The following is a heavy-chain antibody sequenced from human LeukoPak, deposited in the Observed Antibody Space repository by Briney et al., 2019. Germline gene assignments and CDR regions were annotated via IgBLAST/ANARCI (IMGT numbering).Heavy chain of an antibody. CDR1: GFTFSSYS. D-gene: IGHD6-13*01. Sequence: GGSLRLSCAASGFTFSSYSMNWVRQAPGKGLEWVSSISSSSSYIYYADSVKGRFTISRDNAKNSLYLQMNSLRAEDTAVYYCARVVVQQLVVYYYYGMDVWGQGTTVTVSS. CDR2: ISSSSSYI. CDR3: ARVVVQQLVVYYYYGMDV. J-gene: IGHJ6*02. V-gene: IGHV3-21*01.